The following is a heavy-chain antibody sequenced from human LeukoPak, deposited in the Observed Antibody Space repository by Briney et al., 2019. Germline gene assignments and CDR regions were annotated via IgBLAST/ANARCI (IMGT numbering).Heavy chain of an antibody. Sequence: GGSLRLSCAASGFTFSTYCMSWVRQAPGKGLEWVAVIAYDGSNTYYADSVKGRFTISSDNAKNTLYLQMTSLRAEDSAVYYCAKGGEYYYGMDVWGQGTTVSVSS. V-gene: IGHV3-30*18. CDR2: IAYDGSNT. D-gene: IGHD7-27*01. J-gene: IGHJ6*02. CDR1: GFTFSTYC. CDR3: AKGGEYYYGMDV.